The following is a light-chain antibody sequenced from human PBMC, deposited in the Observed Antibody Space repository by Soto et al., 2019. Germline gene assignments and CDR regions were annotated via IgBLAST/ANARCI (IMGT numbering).Light chain of an antibody. J-gene: IGKJ1*01. CDR3: QQYGSSPTT. V-gene: IGKV3-20*01. CDR1: QSVSTN. Sequence: EIVLTQSPGTLSLSPGERATLSCRASQSVSTNLAWYQQKPGQAPRLLIYGASIRATGIPDRFSGSGSGTDFTLTISRLEPEDFAVYHCQQYGSSPTTFGQGTKVDIK. CDR2: GAS.